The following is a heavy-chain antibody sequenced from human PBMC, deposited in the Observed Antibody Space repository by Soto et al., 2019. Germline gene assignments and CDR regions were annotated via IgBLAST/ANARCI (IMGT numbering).Heavy chain of an antibody. J-gene: IGHJ4*02. Sequence: QVQLVESGGGVVQPGRSLRLSCAASGFTFSSYAMHWVRQAPGKGLEWVAVISYDGSNKYYADSVKGRFTISRDNSKTTLYLQMNSLRAEHTAVYYCARAGEWELPDWGQGTLVTVSS. CDR1: GFTFSSYA. V-gene: IGHV3-30-3*01. CDR3: ARAGEWELPD. CDR2: ISYDGSNK. D-gene: IGHD1-26*01.